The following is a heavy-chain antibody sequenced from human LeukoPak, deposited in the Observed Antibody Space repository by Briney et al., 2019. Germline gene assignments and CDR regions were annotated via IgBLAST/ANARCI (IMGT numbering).Heavy chain of an antibody. CDR1: GFTFSSYW. V-gene: IGHV3-74*01. D-gene: IGHD6-19*01. CDR2: INSDGSST. Sequence: GGSLRLSCAASGFTFSSYWMHWVRQAPGKGLVWVSRINSDGSSTSYADSVKGRFTISRDNAKNTLYLQMNSLRAEDTAVYYCARDWRSSGWYSVSRSTKYYYYGMGVWGQGTTVTVSS. J-gene: IGHJ6*02. CDR3: ARDWRSSGWYSVSRSTKYYYYGMGV.